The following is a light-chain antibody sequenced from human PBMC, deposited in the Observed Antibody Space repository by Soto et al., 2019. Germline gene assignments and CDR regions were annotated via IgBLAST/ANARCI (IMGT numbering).Light chain of an antibody. CDR3: CSYAHSRPPPYA. Sequence: QAVLTQPASVSASPGQSITISCTGTSSDVGSYDLVSWYQHHPGKAPKLIIYEGSKRPSGVSNRFSGSKSGNTASLTISGLLAEDEADYYCCSYAHSRPPPYAFGSGTKVTVL. CDR1: SSDVGSYDL. V-gene: IGLV2-23*01. J-gene: IGLJ1*01. CDR2: EGS.